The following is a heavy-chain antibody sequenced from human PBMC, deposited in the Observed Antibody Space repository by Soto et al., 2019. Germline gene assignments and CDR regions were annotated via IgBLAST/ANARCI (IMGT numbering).Heavy chain of an antibody. J-gene: IGHJ4*02. CDR3: ATGRYCSSTSCYFYFDY. V-gene: IGHV1-24*01. Sequence: GASVKVSCKVSGYTLTELSMHWVRQAPGKGLEWMGGFDPEDGETIYAQKFQGRVTMTEDTSTDTAYMELSSLRSEDTAVYYCATGRYCSSTSCYFYFDYWGQGTLVTVSS. CDR2: FDPEDGET. D-gene: IGHD2-2*01. CDR1: GYTLTELS.